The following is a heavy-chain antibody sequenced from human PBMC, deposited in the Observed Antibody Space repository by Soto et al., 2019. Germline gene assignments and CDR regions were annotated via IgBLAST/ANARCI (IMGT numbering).Heavy chain of an antibody. D-gene: IGHD6-6*01. CDR1: GFTFSSYS. CDR2: ISSSSSYI. Sequence: PGGSLRLSCAASGFTFSSYSMNWVRQAPGKGLEWVSSISSSSSYIYYADSVKGRFTISRDNAKNSLYLQMNSLRAEDTAVYYCARWQTGSSYKPCYYYGMDVWGQGTTVTVSS. J-gene: IGHJ6*02. V-gene: IGHV3-21*01. CDR3: ARWQTGSSYKPCYYYGMDV.